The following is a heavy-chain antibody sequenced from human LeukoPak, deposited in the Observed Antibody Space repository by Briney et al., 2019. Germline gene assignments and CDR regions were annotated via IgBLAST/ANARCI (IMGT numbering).Heavy chain of an antibody. J-gene: IGHJ5*02. D-gene: IGHD6-19*01. CDR3: ARDWGGPRWAVAGPYNWFDP. Sequence: ASVKVSFKASGYTFTGYYLHWVRQAPGQGLEWMGWINPNSGGTNYAQKFQGRVTMTRDTSISTAYMELSRLRSDDTAVYYCARDWGGPRWAVAGPYNWFDPWGQGTLVTVSS. V-gene: IGHV1-2*02. CDR1: GYTFTGYY. CDR2: INPNSGGT.